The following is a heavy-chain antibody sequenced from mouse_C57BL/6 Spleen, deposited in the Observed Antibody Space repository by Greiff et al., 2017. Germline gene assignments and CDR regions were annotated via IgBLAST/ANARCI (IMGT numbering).Heavy chain of an antibody. Sequence: QVQLQQPGAELVMPGASVKLSCKASGYTFTSYWMHWVKQRPGQGLEWIGEIDPSDSYTNYNQKFKGKSTLTVDKSSSTAYMQLSSLTSEDSAVYYCARWPPDSSGYEGGFAYWGQGTLVTVSA. V-gene: IGHV1-69*01. CDR1: GYTFTSYW. CDR2: IDPSDSYT. CDR3: ARWPPDSSGYEGGFAY. J-gene: IGHJ3*01. D-gene: IGHD3-2*02.